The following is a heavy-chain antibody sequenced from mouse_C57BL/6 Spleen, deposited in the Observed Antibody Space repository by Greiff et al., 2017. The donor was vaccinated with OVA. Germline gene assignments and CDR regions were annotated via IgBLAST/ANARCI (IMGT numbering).Heavy chain of an antibody. D-gene: IGHD1-1*01. CDR3: AKNYYGSSWLFDY. J-gene: IGHJ2*01. V-gene: IGHV2-5*01. CDR1: GFSLTSYG. CDR2: IWRGGST. Sequence: VQLKESGPGLVQPSQSLSITCTVSGFSLTSYGVHWVRQSPGKGLEWLGVIWRGGSTDYNAAFMSRLSITKDNSKSQVFFKMNSLQADDTAIYYCAKNYYGSSWLFDYWGQGTTLTVSS.